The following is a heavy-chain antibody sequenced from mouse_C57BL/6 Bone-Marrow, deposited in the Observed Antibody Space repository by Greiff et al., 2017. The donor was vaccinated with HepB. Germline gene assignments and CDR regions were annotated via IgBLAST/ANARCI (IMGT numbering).Heavy chain of an antibody. J-gene: IGHJ4*01. CDR2: IWSGGST. CDR1: GFSLTSYG. CDR3: ARNWNWDYAMDY. D-gene: IGHD4-1*01. Sequence: LVASGPGLVQPSQSLSITCTVSGFSLTSYGVHWVRQSPGKGLEWLGVIWSGGSTDYNAAFISRLSISKDNSNSHVFFKMNSLQADDTAIYYCARNWNWDYAMDYWGQGTSVTVSS. V-gene: IGHV2-2*01.